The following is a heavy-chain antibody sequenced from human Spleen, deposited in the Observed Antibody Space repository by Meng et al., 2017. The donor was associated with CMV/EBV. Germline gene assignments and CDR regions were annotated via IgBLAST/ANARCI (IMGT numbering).Heavy chain of an antibody. CDR3: AREDHYYDDGGYLRYFDY. D-gene: IGHD3-22*01. CDR2: INSDGTST. V-gene: IGHV3-74*03. J-gene: IGHJ4*02. Sequence: GGSLRLSCAASGFTFSSYWMHWVRQAPGMGPVWVSRINSDGTSTTYADSVKGRFTISRDNAKNTLHLQMNSLRSEDTAVYYCAREDHYYDDGGYLRYFDYWGQGTLVTVSS. CDR1: GFTFSSYW.